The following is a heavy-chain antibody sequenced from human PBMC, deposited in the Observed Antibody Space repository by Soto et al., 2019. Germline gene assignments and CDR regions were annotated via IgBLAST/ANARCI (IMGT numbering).Heavy chain of an antibody. D-gene: IGHD3-9*01. Sequence: VGSLRLSCAASGFTFSSYAMSWVRQAPGKGLEWVSAISGSGGSTYYADSVKGRFTISRDNSKNALYLQMNSLRAEDTAVYYCAKDGPNPRPVLRYFDWRGAFDIWGQGTMVTVS. V-gene: IGHV3-23*01. CDR2: ISGSGGST. CDR1: GFTFSSYA. CDR3: AKDGPNPRPVLRYFDWRGAFDI. J-gene: IGHJ3*02.